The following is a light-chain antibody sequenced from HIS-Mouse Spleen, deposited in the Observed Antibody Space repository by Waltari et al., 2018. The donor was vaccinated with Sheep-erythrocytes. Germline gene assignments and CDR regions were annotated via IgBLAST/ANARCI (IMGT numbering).Light chain of an antibody. CDR2: AAS. Sequence: DIQMTQSPSSVSASVGDRVTITCRASQGISNWLAWYPQKPGKAPKLLIDAASSLQIGVPARFSGSGSGTDFTLTISSLQPEDFATYYCQQANSFPITFGQGTRLEIK. J-gene: IGKJ5*01. CDR1: QGISNW. CDR3: QQANSFPIT. V-gene: IGKV1-12*01.